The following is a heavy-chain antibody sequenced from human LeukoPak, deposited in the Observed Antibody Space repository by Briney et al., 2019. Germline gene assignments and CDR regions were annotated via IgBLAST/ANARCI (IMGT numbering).Heavy chain of an antibody. CDR1: GGNLGNYA. CDR3: AREPGGVRRYFDY. V-gene: IGHV1-69*06. J-gene: IGHJ4*02. Sequence: GASVKVSCKASGGNLGNYATSWVRQAPGQGLEWMGRIIPIFDSTNSAQKFQARLTIAADKSTNTVYLELSSLRSEDTAVYYCAREPGGVRRYFDYWDQGTLVIVSS. D-gene: IGHD1-26*01. CDR2: IIPIFDST.